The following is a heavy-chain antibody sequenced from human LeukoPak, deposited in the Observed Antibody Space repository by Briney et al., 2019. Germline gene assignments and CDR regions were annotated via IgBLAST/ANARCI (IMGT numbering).Heavy chain of an antibody. CDR2: IYYSGST. D-gene: IGHD5-12*01. V-gene: IGHV4-59*01. Sequence: SETLSLTCTVSGGSISSYYWSWIRQPPGKGLEWIGYIYYSGSTNYNPSLKSRVTISVDTSKNQFSLKLSSVTAADTAVYYCARVIVATITLDYWGRGTLVTVSS. CDR1: GGSISSYY. J-gene: IGHJ4*02. CDR3: ARVIVATITLDY.